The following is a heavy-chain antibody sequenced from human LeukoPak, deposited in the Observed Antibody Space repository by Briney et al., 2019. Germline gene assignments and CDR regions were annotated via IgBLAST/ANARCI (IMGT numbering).Heavy chain of an antibody. CDR3: ARNIVVVPAAMFLTYNWFDP. CDR1: GGSISSYY. CDR2: IYTSGST. V-gene: IGHV4-4*07. D-gene: IGHD2-2*01. Sequence: PSETLSLTCTVSGGSISSYYWSWIRQPAGKGLEWIGRIYTSGSTNYNPSLTSRVTISVDKSKNQFSLKLSSVTAADTAVYYCARNIVVVPAAMFLTYNWFDPWGQGTLVTVSS. J-gene: IGHJ5*02.